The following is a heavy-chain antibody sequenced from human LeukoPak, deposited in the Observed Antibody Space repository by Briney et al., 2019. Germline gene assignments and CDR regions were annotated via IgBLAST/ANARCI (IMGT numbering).Heavy chain of an antibody. CDR1: GFTFTSSA. CDR3: AADLDIVATISQVYYYYGMDV. CDR2: IVVGSGNT. Sequence: SVKVSCKASGFTFTSSAMQWVRQARGQRLEWIGWIVVGSGNTNYAQKFQERVTITRDMSTSTAYMELSSLRSEDTAVYYCAADLDIVATISQVYYYYGMDVWGQGTTVTVSS. J-gene: IGHJ6*02. D-gene: IGHD5-12*01. V-gene: IGHV1-58*02.